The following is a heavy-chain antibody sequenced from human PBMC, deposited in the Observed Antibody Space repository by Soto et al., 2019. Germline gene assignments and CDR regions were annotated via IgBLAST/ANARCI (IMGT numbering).Heavy chain of an antibody. V-gene: IGHV5-51*01. CDR1: GYSFTSYW. J-gene: IGHJ4*02. CDR3: ARLAPGHIKAHFDY. Sequence: GESLKISCKCSGYSFTSYWIGWVRQMPGKGLEWMGIIYPGDSDTRYSPSFQGQVTIPADNSISTAYLQWSRLKASDTSMYYCARLAPGHIKAHFDYWGQGTLVTVSS. CDR2: IYPGDSDT.